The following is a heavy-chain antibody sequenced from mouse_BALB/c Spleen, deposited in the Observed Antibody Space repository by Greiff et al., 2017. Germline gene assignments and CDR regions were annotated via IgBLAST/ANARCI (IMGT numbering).Heavy chain of an antibody. V-gene: IGHV1-5*01. CDR3: TVDYGNYWFAY. CDR1: GYSFTSYW. J-gene: IGHJ3*01. D-gene: IGHD2-1*01. Sequence: EVQLQQSGTVLARPGASVKMSCKASGYSFTSYWMHWVKQRPGQGLEWIGAIYPGNSDTSYNQKFKGKAKLTAVTSASTAYMELSSLTNEDSAVYYCTVDYGNYWFAYWGQGTLVTVSA. CDR2: IYPGNSDT.